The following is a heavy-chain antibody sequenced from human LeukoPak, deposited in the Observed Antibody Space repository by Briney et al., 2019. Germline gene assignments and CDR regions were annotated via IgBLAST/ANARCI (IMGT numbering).Heavy chain of an antibody. CDR3: AKAVVVSSNYHCGMDV. D-gene: IGHD2-15*01. Sequence: PGGSLRLSCAASGFSFGYYDMHWVRQAPGKGLEWVAVISYDGSNKYYADSVKGRFTISRDNSKNTLYLQMNGLSAEDTAVYYCAKAVVVSSNYHCGMDVWGQGTTVTVSS. CDR1: GFSFGYYD. V-gene: IGHV3-30*18. J-gene: IGHJ6*02. CDR2: ISYDGSNK.